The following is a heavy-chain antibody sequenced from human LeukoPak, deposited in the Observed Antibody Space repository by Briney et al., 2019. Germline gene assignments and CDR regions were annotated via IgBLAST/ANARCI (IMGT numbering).Heavy chain of an antibody. CDR1: GFTFRSLA. CDR3: AKDVRPGGGGMDV. CDR2: ISDNGRST. V-gene: IGHV3-23*01. Sequence: PGGSLRLSCAAPGFTFRSLAMNWVRQAPGKGLEWVSTISDNGRSTHYADSVKGRFTISRDNSKNTLSLQMNSLKVEYTAVYYCAKDVRPGGGGMDVWGQGTTVTVSS. D-gene: IGHD3-10*02. J-gene: IGHJ6*02.